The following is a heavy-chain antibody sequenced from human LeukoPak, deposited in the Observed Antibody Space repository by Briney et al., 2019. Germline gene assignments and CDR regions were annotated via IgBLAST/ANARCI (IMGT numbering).Heavy chain of an antibody. CDR2: ISSTNGRT. D-gene: IGHD6-19*01. Sequence: GGSLRLSCAASGFSFSFSNMNWVRQAPGKGLEWVSYISSTNGRTYYADSVNGRFTISRDTAKNSLYLQMNSLRVEDTAIYFCARDRDSSGLYGGADLWGQGVLVTVSA. J-gene: IGHJ5*02. V-gene: IGHV3-21*03. CDR3: ARDRDSSGLYGGADL. CDR1: GFSFSFSN.